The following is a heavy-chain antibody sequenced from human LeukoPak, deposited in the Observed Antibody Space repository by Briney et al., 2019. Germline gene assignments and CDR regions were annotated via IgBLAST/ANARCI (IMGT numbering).Heavy chain of an antibody. Sequence: PGGSLRLSCAASGFTFSSYSMNWVRHAPGKGLELVSSISSSSYIYYADSVKGRFTISRDNAKNSLYLQMNSLRAEDTAVYYCASDASLCGGDCYPYWYFDLWGRGTLVTVSS. D-gene: IGHD2-21*02. J-gene: IGHJ2*01. V-gene: IGHV3-21*01. CDR2: ISSSSYI. CDR1: GFTFSSYS. CDR3: ASDASLCGGDCYPYWYFDL.